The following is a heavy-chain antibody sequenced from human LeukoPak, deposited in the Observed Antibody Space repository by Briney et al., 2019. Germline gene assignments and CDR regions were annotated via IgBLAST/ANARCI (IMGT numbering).Heavy chain of an antibody. CDR3: AREPTPDGDPHYYYGMDV. Sequence: LPGGSLRLSCAASGFTFSSYGMHWVRQAPGKGLEWVAVIWYDGSNKYYADSVKGRFTISRDNAKNSLYLQMNSLRAEDTAVYYCAREPTPDGDPHYYYGMDVWGKGTTVTVSS. D-gene: IGHD4-17*01. CDR1: GFTFSSYG. V-gene: IGHV3-33*01. CDR2: IWYDGSNK. J-gene: IGHJ6*04.